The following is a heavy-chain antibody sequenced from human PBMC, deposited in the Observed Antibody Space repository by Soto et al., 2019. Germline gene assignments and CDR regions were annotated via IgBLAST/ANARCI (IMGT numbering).Heavy chain of an antibody. CDR2: IYWDDDK. CDR1: GFSLSTSGVG. CDR3: AHTVLWFGELLGQDKKNNWFDP. V-gene: IGHV2-5*02. Sequence: QITLKESGPTLVKPTQTLTLTCTFSGFSLSTSGVGVGWIRQPPGKALEWLALIYWDDDKRYSPSLKSRLTITKDTAKTQVVLTMTNMDPVDTATYYCAHTVLWFGELLGQDKKNNWFDPWGQGTLVTVSS. J-gene: IGHJ5*02. D-gene: IGHD3-10*01.